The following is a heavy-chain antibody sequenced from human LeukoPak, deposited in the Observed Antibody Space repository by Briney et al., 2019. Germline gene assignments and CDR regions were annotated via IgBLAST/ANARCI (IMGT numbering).Heavy chain of an antibody. CDR3: ARMGSSGYYYAY. CDR2: IIPIFGTA. CDR1: GGTFSSYA. Sequence: GASVKVSCEASGGTFSSYAISWVRQAPGQGLEWMGGIIPIFGTANYAQKFQGRVTITTDESTSTAYMELSSLRSEDTAVYYCARMGSSGYYYAYWGQGTQVTVSS. D-gene: IGHD3-22*01. V-gene: IGHV1-69*05. J-gene: IGHJ4*02.